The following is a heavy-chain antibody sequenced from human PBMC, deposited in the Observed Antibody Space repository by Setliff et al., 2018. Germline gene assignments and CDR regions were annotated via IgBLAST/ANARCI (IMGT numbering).Heavy chain of an antibody. Sequence: PGGSLRLSCTASGLSYTNDWVSWVRQAPGKGLEWVAVISYDGTYKNFVDSVKARFTISRDNSKDTLYLQMNSLRSEDTAVYYCARALPSIHIDYWGQGTLVTVSS. J-gene: IGHJ4*02. CDR3: ARALPSIHIDY. V-gene: IGHV3-30*19. D-gene: IGHD6-6*01. CDR2: ISYDGTYK. CDR1: GLSYTNDW.